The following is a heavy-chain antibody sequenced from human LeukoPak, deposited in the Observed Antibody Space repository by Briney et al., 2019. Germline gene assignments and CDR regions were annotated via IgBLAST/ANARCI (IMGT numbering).Heavy chain of an antibody. J-gene: IGHJ4*02. V-gene: IGHV3-11*04. CDR1: GFTFSDYY. Sequence: GGSLRLSCAASGFTFSDYYMSWIRQAPGKGLEWVSYISSSGSTIYYADSVKGRFTISRDNAKNSLYLQMNSPRAEDTAVYYCARIAVAGFDLAPWGQGTLVTVSS. CDR2: ISSSGSTI. CDR3: ARIAVAGFDLAP. D-gene: IGHD6-19*01.